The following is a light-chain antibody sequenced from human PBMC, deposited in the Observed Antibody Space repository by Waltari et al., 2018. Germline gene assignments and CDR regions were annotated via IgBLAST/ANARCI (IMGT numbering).Light chain of an antibody. CDR2: KAS. CDR1: QTISNW. V-gene: IGKV1-5*03. CDR3: QQYNSYSLT. Sequence: DIQMTQSPSTLSASVGDRVTITCRPSQTISNWLAWYQQKPGKAPKLLIYKASLLQIVVPSRFSGSGSGTEFTLTISSLQPDDFATYYCQQYNSYSLTFGGGTKVEIK. J-gene: IGKJ4*01.